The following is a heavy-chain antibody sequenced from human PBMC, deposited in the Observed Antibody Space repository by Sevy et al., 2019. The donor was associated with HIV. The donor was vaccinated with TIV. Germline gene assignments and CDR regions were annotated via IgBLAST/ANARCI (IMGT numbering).Heavy chain of an antibody. V-gene: IGHV3-23*01. Sequence: GGYLRLSCAASGFTFSSYAMSWVRQAPGKGLEWVSSISGSGGSTYYADSVKGRFTISRDNSKNTLCLQMNSLRVEDTAVYYCANYYGSGSYYSDWGWFDPWGQGTPVTVSS. CDR3: ANYYGSGSYYSDWGWFDP. CDR2: ISGSGGST. CDR1: GFTFSSYA. D-gene: IGHD3-10*01. J-gene: IGHJ5*02.